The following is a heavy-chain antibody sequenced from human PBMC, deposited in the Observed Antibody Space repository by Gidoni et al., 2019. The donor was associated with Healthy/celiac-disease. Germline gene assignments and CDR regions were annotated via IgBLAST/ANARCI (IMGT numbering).Heavy chain of an antibody. J-gene: IGHJ5*02. Sequence: QVQLQQWGAGLLKPSETLSLTCAVYGGSFSGYYWRWIRQPPGKGLGWIGEINHSESTNYNPSLKSRVTISVDTSKNQFSLKLSSVTAADTAVYYCARAYREYCSGGSCYPAWWFDPWGQGTLVTVSS. CDR1: GGSFSGYY. CDR3: ARAYREYCSGGSCYPAWWFDP. D-gene: IGHD2-15*01. CDR2: INHSEST. V-gene: IGHV4-34*01.